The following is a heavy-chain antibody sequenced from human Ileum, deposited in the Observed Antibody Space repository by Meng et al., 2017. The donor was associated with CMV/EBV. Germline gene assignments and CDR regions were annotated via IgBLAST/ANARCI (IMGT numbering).Heavy chain of an antibody. CDR3: ARDAMWKPVDY. V-gene: IGHV3-7*01. Sequence: SCAASGCSFSLYYTTWVRQAPRKGLEWVANIKLDGSITSYADSVRGRFTISRDNDKSLLYLQVSSLRAEDTAVYYCARDAMWKPVDYWGQGTLVTVSS. J-gene: IGHJ4*02. CDR2: IKLDGSIT. D-gene: IGHD1-14*01. CDR1: GCSFSLYY.